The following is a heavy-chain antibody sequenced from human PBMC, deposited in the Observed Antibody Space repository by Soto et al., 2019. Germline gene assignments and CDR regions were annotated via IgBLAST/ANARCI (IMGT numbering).Heavy chain of an antibody. V-gene: IGHV4-39*01. CDR2: IYYSGST. Sequence: NPSETLSLTCTVSGGSVSSGSYYWSWIRQPPGKGLEWIGYIYYSGSTYYNPSLKSRVTISVDTSKNQFSLKLSSVTAADTAVYYCARRPYYYSSGWYYFDYWGQGTLVTVSA. D-gene: IGHD6-19*01. J-gene: IGHJ4*02. CDR3: ARRPYYYSSGWYYFDY. CDR1: GGSVSSGSYY.